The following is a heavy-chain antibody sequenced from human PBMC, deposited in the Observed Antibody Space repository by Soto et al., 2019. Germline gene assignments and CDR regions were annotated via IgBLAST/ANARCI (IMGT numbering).Heavy chain of an antibody. CDR2: IYWDDDK. J-gene: IGHJ5*02. Sequence: QITMKESGPTLVKPRQTLTLTCTFSGFSLSTSGVGVGWIRQPPGKALEWLALIYWDDDKRYSPSLKSRLTITKDTSKNQVVLTMTNMDPVDTATYYCAHRSITGTTLNWFDPWGQGTLVTVSS. CDR3: AHRSITGTTLNWFDP. D-gene: IGHD1-7*01. CDR1: GFSLSTSGVG. V-gene: IGHV2-5*02.